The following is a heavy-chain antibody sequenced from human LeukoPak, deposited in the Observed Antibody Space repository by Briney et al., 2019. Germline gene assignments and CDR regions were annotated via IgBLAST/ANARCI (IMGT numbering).Heavy chain of an antibody. CDR3: ARAGQQLSRNWFDP. Sequence: SGTLSLTCAISGGSISSSHWWNWVRQPPGKGLEWNGEIHHSGSTNYNPSLKSRVTISVDTSMNQFSLKLSSVTAADTAVYYCARAGQQLSRNWFDPWGQGTLVTVSS. CDR1: GGSISSSHW. CDR2: IHHSGST. V-gene: IGHV4-4*02. D-gene: IGHD6-13*01. J-gene: IGHJ5*02.